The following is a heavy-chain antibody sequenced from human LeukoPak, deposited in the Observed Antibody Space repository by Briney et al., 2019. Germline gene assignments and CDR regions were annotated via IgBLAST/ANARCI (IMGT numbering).Heavy chain of an antibody. CDR2: ISGSGGAS. V-gene: IGHV3-23*01. Sequence: PGGSLRLSCAASGFTFSSYPMNWVRQAAGKGLEWVSVISGSGGASFYGDSVQGRFTISRDNARDTLYLQMSSLTAEDTAVYYCGKYLQTTVGANDYWGQGTLVTVSS. J-gene: IGHJ4*02. CDR3: GKYLQTTVGANDY. CDR1: GFTFSSYP. D-gene: IGHD1-26*01.